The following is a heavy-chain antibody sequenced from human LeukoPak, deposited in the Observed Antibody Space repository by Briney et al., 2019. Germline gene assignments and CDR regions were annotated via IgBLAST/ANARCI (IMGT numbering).Heavy chain of an antibody. CDR3: AKDCVGSGVYYYYGMDV. V-gene: IGHV3-30*18. D-gene: IGHD1-26*01. CDR2: ISYDGSNK. CDR1: GFTFSSYG. J-gene: IGHJ6*02. Sequence: GRSLRLSCAASGFTFSSYGMHRVRQAPGKGLEWVAVISYDGSNKYYADSVKGRFTISRDNSKNTLYLQMNSLRAEDTAVYYCAKDCVGSGVYYYYGMDVWGQGTTVTVSS.